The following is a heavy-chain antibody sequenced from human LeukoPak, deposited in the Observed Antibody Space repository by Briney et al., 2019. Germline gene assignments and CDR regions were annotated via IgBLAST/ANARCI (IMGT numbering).Heavy chain of an antibody. CDR1: GFTFSSYA. V-gene: IGHV3-23*01. D-gene: IGHD1-1*01. CDR3: AAHTRNYYYYYYMDV. Sequence: PGGSLRLSCAASGFTFSSYAMSWVRQAPGKGLEWVSAISGSGGSTYYADSMKGRFTISRDNSKNTLYLQMNSLRAEDTAVYYCAAHTRNYYYYYYMDVWGKGTTVTVSS. CDR2: ISGSGGST. J-gene: IGHJ6*03.